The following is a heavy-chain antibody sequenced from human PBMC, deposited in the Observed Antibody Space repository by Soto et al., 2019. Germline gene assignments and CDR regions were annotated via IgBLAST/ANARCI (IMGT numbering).Heavy chain of an antibody. CDR2: IIPIFGTA. CDR1: GGTFSSYA. V-gene: IGHV1-69*13. Sequence: ASVKVSCKASGGTFSSYAISWVRQAPGQGLEWMGGIIPIFGTANYAQKFQGRVTITADESTSAAYMELSSLRSEDTAVYYCARRGNSSSSGDYYYGMDVWGQGTTVTVSS. J-gene: IGHJ6*02. CDR3: ARRGNSSSSGDYYYGMDV. D-gene: IGHD6-6*01.